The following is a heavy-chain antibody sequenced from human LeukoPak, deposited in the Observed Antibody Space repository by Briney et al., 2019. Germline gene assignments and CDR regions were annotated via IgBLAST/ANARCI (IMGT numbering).Heavy chain of an antibody. D-gene: IGHD2-2*01. CDR3: VKDTNSGYYYYGMDV. CDR1: GFTFSTYG. Sequence: RGSLRLSCSASGFTFSTYGMHWVRQAPEKGLEFVSAMSDNGGRTSYADSAKGRFTISRDNAKNTLYLQMSSLRAEDTAVYYCVKDTNSGYYYYGMDVWGQGTKVTVSS. J-gene: IGHJ6*02. CDR2: MSDNGGRT. V-gene: IGHV3-64D*09.